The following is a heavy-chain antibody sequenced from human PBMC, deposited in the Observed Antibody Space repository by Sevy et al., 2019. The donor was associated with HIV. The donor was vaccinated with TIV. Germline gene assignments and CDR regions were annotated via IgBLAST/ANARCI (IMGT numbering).Heavy chain of an antibody. D-gene: IGHD4-17*01. J-gene: IGHJ4*02. CDR1: GFTFGDYA. V-gene: IGHV3-49*03. CDR3: TRALATVVTPEYYFDY. Sequence: GGSLRLSCTVSGFTFGDYAMSWFRQAPGKGLEWVAFIRRNSYEPYGGTTEYAASVKGRFTLSRDDSKSIAYLQMNSLKTEDTAVYYCTRALATVVTPEYYFDYWGQGTLVTVSS. CDR2: IRRNSYEPYGGTT.